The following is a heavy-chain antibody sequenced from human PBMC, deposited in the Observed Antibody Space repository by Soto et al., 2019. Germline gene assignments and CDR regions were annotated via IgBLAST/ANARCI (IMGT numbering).Heavy chain of an antibody. V-gene: IGHV1-18*01. CDR3: ARDPYYYDSSGSHDAFDI. Sequence: ASVKVSCKASGYTFSSYGITWVRQAPGQGLEWMGWISADNGNTKYAQKLQGRLTMTTDTSTRTAYMELRSLRSDDTAVYYCARDPYYYDSSGSHDAFDIWGQGTMVTVSS. J-gene: IGHJ3*02. CDR2: ISADNGNT. CDR1: GYTFSSYG. D-gene: IGHD3-22*01.